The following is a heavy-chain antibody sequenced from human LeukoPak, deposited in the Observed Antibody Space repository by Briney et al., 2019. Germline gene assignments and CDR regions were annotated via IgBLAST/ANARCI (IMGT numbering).Heavy chain of an antibody. Sequence: GGSLRLSCAASGFTFSSYGMHWVRQAPGKGLEWVAVIWYDGSNKYYADSVKGRFTISRDNSKNTLYLQMNSLRAEDTAVYYCARDFFAAAGPPFFNYWGQGTLVTVSS. CDR3: ARDFFAAAGPPFFNY. V-gene: IGHV3-33*01. CDR1: GFTFSSYG. CDR2: IWYDGSNK. D-gene: IGHD6-13*01. J-gene: IGHJ4*02.